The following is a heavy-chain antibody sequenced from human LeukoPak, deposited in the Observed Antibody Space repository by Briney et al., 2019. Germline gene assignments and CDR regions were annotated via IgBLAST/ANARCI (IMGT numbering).Heavy chain of an antibody. D-gene: IGHD6-13*01. Sequence: ASVKVSCKVSGYTLTELSMHWVRQAPGEGLEWMGIINPSGGSTSYAQKFQGRVTMTRDTSTSTVYMELSSLRSEDTAVYYCARELAAAGTPDFDYWGQGTLVTVSS. J-gene: IGHJ4*02. CDR2: INPSGGST. CDR1: GYTLTELS. V-gene: IGHV1-46*01. CDR3: ARELAAAGTPDFDY.